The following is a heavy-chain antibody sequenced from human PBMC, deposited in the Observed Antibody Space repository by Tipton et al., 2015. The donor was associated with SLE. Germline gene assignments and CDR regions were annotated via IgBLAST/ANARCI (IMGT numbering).Heavy chain of an antibody. J-gene: IGHJ4*02. Sequence: TLSLTCAVYGGSFSGYYWSWIRQPPGKGLEWIGEVNHSGSTNYNPSLKSRVTISVDTSKNQFSLKLSSVTAADTAVYYCARALWSYFDYWGQGTLVTVSS. CDR3: ARALWSYFDY. D-gene: IGHD2-8*02. CDR2: VNHSGST. CDR1: GGSFSGYY. V-gene: IGHV4-34*01.